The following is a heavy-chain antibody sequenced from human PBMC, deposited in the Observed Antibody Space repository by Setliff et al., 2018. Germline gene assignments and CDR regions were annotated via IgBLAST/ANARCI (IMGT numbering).Heavy chain of an antibody. Sequence: GESLKISCAASGFTFSRYWMGWVRQAPGMGPEWLANIKEDGSEKNYVDSVRGRFTISRDNAKNSLYLQIYSLRAGDTAVYYCARDPPGMNAFDIWGHGTMVTVSS. CDR3: ARDPPGMNAFDI. CDR1: GFTFSRYW. J-gene: IGHJ3*02. CDR2: IKEDGSEK. D-gene: IGHD6-13*01. V-gene: IGHV3-7*01.